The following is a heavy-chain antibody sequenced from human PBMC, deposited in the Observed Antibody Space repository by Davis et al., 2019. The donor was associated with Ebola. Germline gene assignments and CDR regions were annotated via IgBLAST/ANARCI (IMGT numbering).Heavy chain of an antibody. J-gene: IGHJ4*02. CDR1: GFTFSSYS. CDR2: ISGSGGST. CDR3: ARARWDQLLQTYYFDY. Sequence: GESLKISCAASGFTFSSYSMNWVRQAPGKGLEWVSAISGSGGSTSYADSVKGRFTISRDNAKNTLYLQMNSLRAEDTAVYYCARARWDQLLQTYYFDYWGQGTLVTVSS. V-gene: IGHV3-74*01. D-gene: IGHD2-2*01.